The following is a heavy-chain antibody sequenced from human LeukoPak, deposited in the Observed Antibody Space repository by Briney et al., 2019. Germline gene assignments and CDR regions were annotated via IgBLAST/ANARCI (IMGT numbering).Heavy chain of an antibody. CDR3: ALSGYAIDY. V-gene: IGHV4-59*12. D-gene: IGHD5-12*01. Sequence: SETLSLTCTVSGGSISSYYWSWIRQPPGKGLEWIGYIYYSGSTNYNPSLKSRVTISVDTSKNQFSLKLSSVTAADTAVYYCALSGYAIDYWGQGTLVTVSS. CDR2: IYYSGST. CDR1: GGSISSYY. J-gene: IGHJ4*02.